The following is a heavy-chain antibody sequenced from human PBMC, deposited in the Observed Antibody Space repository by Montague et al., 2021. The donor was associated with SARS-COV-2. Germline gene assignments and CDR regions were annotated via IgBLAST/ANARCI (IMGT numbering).Heavy chain of an antibody. V-gene: IGHV3-7*01. CDR3: ARDSFWSSYYTDYYGMDV. CDR2: IKQDGSEK. J-gene: IGHJ6*02. CDR1: GFTFSSYW. D-gene: IGHD3-3*01. Sequence: SLRLSCAASGFTFSSYWMSWVRQAPGKGLEWVANIKQDGSEKYYVDSVKGRFTISRDNAKNSLYLKMNSLRAEDTAVYYCARDSFWSSYYTDYYGMDVWGLGTTVTVSS.